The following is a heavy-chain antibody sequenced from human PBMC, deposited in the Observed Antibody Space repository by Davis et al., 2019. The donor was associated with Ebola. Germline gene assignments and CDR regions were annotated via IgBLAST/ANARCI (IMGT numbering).Heavy chain of an antibody. CDR3: VKDSSNIWFDI. Sequence: PGGSLRLSCAASGFVFSSYVMSWVRRAPGKGLEWVSTLGLSADTYYADSVKGRFAISRDNSRGTLYLQMNSLRVEDSAIYYCVKDSSNIWFDIWGQGTLVTVSS. D-gene: IGHD2/OR15-2a*01. CDR2: LGLSADT. J-gene: IGHJ3*02. CDR1: GFVFSSYV. V-gene: IGHV3-23*01.